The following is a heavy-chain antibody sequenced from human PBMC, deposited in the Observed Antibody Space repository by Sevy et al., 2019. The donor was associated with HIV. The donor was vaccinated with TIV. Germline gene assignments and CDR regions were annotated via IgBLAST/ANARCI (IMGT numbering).Heavy chain of an antibody. V-gene: IGHV4-59*01. Sequence: SETLSLTCTVSGGSISSYYWSWIRQPPGKGLEWIGYIYYSGSTNYNPSLKSRVTISVDTSKNQFSLKLSSVTAADTAVYYCARVTGYYYYYMDAWGKGTTVTVSS. CDR1: GGSISSYY. CDR3: ARVTGYYYYYMDA. CDR2: IYYSGST. J-gene: IGHJ6*03. D-gene: IGHD3-9*01.